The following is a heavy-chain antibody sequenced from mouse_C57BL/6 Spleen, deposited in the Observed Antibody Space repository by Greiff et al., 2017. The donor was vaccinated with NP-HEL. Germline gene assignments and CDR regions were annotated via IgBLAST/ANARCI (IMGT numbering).Heavy chain of an antibody. J-gene: IGHJ3*01. CDR3: ARVGGQLVLFAY. V-gene: IGHV1-18*01. Sequence: VQLKQSGPELVKPGASVKIPCKASGYTFTDYNMDWVKQSHGKSLEWIGDINPNNGGTIYNQKFKGKATLTVDKSSSTAYMELRSLTSEDTEVYYCARVGGQLVLFAYWGQGTLVTVSA. CDR2: INPNNGGT. D-gene: IGHD4-1*02. CDR1: GYTFTDYN.